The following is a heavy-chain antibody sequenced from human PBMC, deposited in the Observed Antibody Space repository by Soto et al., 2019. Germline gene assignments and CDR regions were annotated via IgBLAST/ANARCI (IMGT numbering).Heavy chain of an antibody. V-gene: IGHV3-74*01. D-gene: IGHD2-21*01. J-gene: IGHJ4*02. CDR2: INTDGSST. Sequence: EVQLVESGGGLVQPGGSLRLSCAASGFVFSSDWMHWVRQSPGKGLVWVSRINTDGSSTAYADSVKGRFTISRDNDKNTVDLKMNSLRCEDTAFYYCERDRPGDQDYFVYWGQRVHVTVS. CDR3: ERDRPGDQDYFVY. CDR1: GFVFSSDW.